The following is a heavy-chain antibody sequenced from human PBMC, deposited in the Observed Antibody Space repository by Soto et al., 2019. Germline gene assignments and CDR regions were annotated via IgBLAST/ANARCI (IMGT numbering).Heavy chain of an antibody. CDR2: ISAYNGNT. CDR3: ARDLEQVVSRRFDY. Sequence: ASVKVSCKASGYTFTSYVISWVLQAPGQGLEWMGWISAYNGNTNYAQKLQGRVTMTTDTSTSTAYMELRSLRSDDTAVYYCARDLEQVVSRRFDYWGQGTLVTVSS. CDR1: GYTFTSYV. D-gene: IGHD2-2*01. V-gene: IGHV1-18*04. J-gene: IGHJ4*02.